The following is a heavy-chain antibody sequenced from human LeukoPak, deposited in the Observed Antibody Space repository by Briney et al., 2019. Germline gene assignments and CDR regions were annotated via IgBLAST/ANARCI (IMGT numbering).Heavy chain of an antibody. Sequence: GGSLRLSCAASGFTLSNSAMSWVRQAPGKGLEWVSNISGSGSGRSTYYADSVKGRFTISRDNSKDTLYLQMNSLRAEDTAVYYCAKSGYNRFDFWGQGTLVTVSS. D-gene: IGHD5-24*01. V-gene: IGHV3-23*01. CDR2: ISGSGSGRST. J-gene: IGHJ4*02. CDR1: GFTLSNSA. CDR3: AKSGYNRFDF.